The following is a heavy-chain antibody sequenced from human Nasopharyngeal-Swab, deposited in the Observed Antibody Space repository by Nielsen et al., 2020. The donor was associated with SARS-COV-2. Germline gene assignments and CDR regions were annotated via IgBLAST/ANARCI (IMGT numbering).Heavy chain of an antibody. CDR1: GFTFSSYW. D-gene: IGHD6-19*01. CDR3: ARGSSDWKGIDY. CDR2: IDLAGTAT. Sequence: GGSLRLSCAASGFTFSSYWMHWVRQAPGKGLVGVSRIDLAGTATSYANSLKGRFTISRDNAKNTLYLQMNSLRVEDTAVYYCARGSSDWKGIDYWGQGTLVTVSS. V-gene: IGHV3-74*01. J-gene: IGHJ4*02.